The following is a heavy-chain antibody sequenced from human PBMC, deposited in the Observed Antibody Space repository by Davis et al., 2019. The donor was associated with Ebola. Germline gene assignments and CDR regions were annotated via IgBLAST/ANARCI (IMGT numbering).Heavy chain of an antibody. V-gene: IGHV3-15*01. D-gene: IGHD4-17*01. CDR1: GFTLNNAW. CDR3: TTLSTVTTMYFDL. J-gene: IGHJ2*01. CDR2: IKSKTDGGTT. Sequence: GESLKISCVASGFTLNNAWMSWVRQAPGKGLEWLGRIKSKTDGGTTDYAAPVKGRFTISREDSKNTLYLQMNSLKTEDTAVYYCTTLSTVTTMYFDLWGRGTLVTVSS.